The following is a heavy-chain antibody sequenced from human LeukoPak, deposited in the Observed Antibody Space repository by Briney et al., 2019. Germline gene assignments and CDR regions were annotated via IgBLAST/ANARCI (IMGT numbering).Heavy chain of an antibody. CDR2: ISGSGGST. J-gene: IGHJ6*02. CDR1: GFTFSSYA. V-gene: IGHV3-23*01. CDR3: ARDNYNFRVSLTGSLNWGRHGMDV. Sequence: PGGSLRLSCAASGFTFSSYAMSWVRQAPGKGLEWVSAISGSGGSTYYADSVKGRFTISRDNSKNTLYLQMNSLRAEDTAVYYCARDNYNFRVSLTGSLNWGRHGMDVWGQGTTVTVSS. D-gene: IGHD3-9*01.